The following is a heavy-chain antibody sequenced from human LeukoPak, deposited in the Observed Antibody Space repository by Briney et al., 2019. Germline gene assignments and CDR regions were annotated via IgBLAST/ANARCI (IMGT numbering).Heavy chain of an antibody. CDR1: GGSITSYY. CDR2: IYYSGST. CDR3: TRGAGWLIDY. V-gene: IGHV4-59*01. D-gene: IGHD3-16*01. J-gene: IGHJ4*02. Sequence: SETLSLTCTVSGGSITSYYWSWIRQPPGKGLEWIGYIYYSGSTNYNPSLKSRVTISADTSKNHFSLKLNSVTTADTAVYYCTRGAGWLIDYWGQGILVTVSS.